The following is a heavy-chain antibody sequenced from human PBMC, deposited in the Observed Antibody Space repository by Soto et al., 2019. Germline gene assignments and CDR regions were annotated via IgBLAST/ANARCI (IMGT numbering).Heavy chain of an antibody. V-gene: IGHV1-46*01. Sequence: QVQLVQSGAEVKKPGASVKVSCKASGYTFTDYCIHWVRQAPGQGLEWMGIINPSDGSTSYAQKYQGRVTMTRDTSTSTGYMELGTLTSEDTTVYYCARGDDYGWGTYRYFDYWGQGTLVTVSS. CDR1: GYTFTDYC. D-gene: IGHD3-16*02. CDR3: ARGDDYGWGTYRYFDY. CDR2: INPSDGST. J-gene: IGHJ4*02.